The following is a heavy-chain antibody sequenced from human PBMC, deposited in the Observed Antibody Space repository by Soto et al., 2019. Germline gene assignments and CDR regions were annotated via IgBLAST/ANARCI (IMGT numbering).Heavy chain of an antibody. CDR2: INPASGST. J-gene: IGHJ4*02. CDR3: ARALAAGDH. D-gene: IGHD6-13*01. V-gene: IGHV1-46*01. CDR1: GYTFTHYY. Sequence: QVQLVQSGAEVKKPGASVKLSCRTSGYTFTHYYIHWVRQAPGQGLEWLGIINPASGSTNYAQDFQGRVTLTMYTSTTTVYLDLSGLRAEDTAIFYCARALAAGDHWGQGTLVTVSS.